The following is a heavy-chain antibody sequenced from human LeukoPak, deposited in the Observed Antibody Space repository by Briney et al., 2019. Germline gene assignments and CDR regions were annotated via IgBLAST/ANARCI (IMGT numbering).Heavy chain of an antibody. Sequence: ASVKVSCKASGYTFTSYDINWVRQATGQGLEWMGWMNPNSGNTGYAQKFQGRVTITRNTSISTAYMELSSLRSKDTAVYYCARLSAAGREDYWGQGTLVTVSS. J-gene: IGHJ4*02. CDR3: ARLSAAGREDY. CDR1: GYTFTSYD. V-gene: IGHV1-8*03. D-gene: IGHD6-13*01. CDR2: MNPNSGNT.